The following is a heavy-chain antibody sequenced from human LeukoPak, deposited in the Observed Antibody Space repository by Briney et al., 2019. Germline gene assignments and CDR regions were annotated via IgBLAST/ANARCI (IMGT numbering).Heavy chain of an antibody. CDR3: ARGIRDGYNSDY. Sequence: ASVKVSCKASGYTFTGYYMHWVRQAPGQGLEWMGGIIPIFGTANYAQKFQGRVTITADESTSTAYMELSSLRSEDTAVYYCARGIRDGYNSDYWGQGTLVTVSS. V-gene: IGHV1-69*13. CDR2: IIPIFGTA. J-gene: IGHJ4*02. D-gene: IGHD5-24*01. CDR1: GYTFTGYY.